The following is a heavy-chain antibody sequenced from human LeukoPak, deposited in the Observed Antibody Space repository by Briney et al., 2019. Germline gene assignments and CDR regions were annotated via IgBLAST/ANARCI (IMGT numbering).Heavy chain of an antibody. CDR3: ARGSGWLDY. D-gene: IGHD6-19*01. V-gene: IGHV3-53*01. CDR2: IYSVGTT. CDR1: GFTVSNTF. Sequence: GGSLRLSCAASGFTVSNTFMSWVRQAPGKGLEWISVIYSVGTTYYADSVKGRFTISRDNSKNTLYLQMNSLRAEDTAVYYCARGSGWLDYWGQGTLVTVSS. J-gene: IGHJ4*02.